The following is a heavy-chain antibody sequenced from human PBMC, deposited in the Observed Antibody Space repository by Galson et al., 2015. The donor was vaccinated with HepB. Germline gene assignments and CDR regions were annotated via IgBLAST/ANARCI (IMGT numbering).Heavy chain of an antibody. CDR2: VNTGNGNT. CDR1: GYSFNIYN. CDR3: ARGGQWPQHYCFDY. V-gene: IGHV1-3*04. Sequence: SVKVSCKASGYSFNIYNIHWVRLAPGQRLEWMGWVNTGNGNTKYSQKFQDRITLTKDTSATTAYMELSSLESKDTAVYYCARGGQWPQHYCFDYWGRGTLVTVSS. J-gene: IGHJ4*02. D-gene: IGHD5-24*01.